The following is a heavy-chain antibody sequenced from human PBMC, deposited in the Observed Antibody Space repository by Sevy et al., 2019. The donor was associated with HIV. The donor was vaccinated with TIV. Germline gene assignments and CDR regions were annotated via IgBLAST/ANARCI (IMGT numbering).Heavy chain of an antibody. J-gene: IGHJ6*02. CDR2: MNPNSGNT. D-gene: IGHD3-3*01. V-gene: IGHV1-8*01. CDR1: GYTFTSYD. Sequence: ASVKVYCKASGYTFTSYDINWVRQATGQGLEWMGWMNPNSGNTGYAQKFQGRVTMTRNTSISTAYMELSSLRSEDTAVYYCARPRGLYDFWSGYYTGNGIDVRGQGTTVTVSS. CDR3: ARPRGLYDFWSGYYTGNGIDV.